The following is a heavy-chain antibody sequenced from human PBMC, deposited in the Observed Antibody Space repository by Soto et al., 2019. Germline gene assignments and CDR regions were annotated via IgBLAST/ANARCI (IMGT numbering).Heavy chain of an antibody. J-gene: IGHJ6*03. CDR3: STKASDFWSGYPQYYMDV. CDR1: GFTFSVSA. CDR2: IRSRGNNYAT. Sequence: EVQLVESGGGLVQPGGSLTLSCAASGFTFSVSALHWVRHPSGRGLEWVGRIRSRGNNYATAYAASMDGRFTISRDESKNTAYLQWNSLTTEDTAVYYCSTKASDFWSGYPQYYMDVWGKGTTVTVS. V-gene: IGHV3-73*01. D-gene: IGHD3-3*01.